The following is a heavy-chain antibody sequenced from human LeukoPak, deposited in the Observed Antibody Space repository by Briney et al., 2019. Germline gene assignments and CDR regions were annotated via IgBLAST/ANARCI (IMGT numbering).Heavy chain of an antibody. V-gene: IGHV3-30*01. Sequence: SGGSLRLSCAASGFIFRNYAMHWVRQAPGKGLDWVAVISYDGTNKYYADSVKGRFTISRDNSKNTLFLQMNSLRVEDTAVYYCARDVGGVINSLDYWGQGTLVTVSS. D-gene: IGHD3-10*01. J-gene: IGHJ4*02. CDR1: GFIFRNYA. CDR3: ARDVGGVINSLDY. CDR2: ISYDGTNK.